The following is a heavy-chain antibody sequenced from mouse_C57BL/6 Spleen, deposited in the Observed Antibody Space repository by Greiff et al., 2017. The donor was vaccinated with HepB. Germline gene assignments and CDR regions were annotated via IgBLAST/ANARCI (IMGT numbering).Heavy chain of an antibody. CDR3: TTSITTVVAPHAMDY. D-gene: IGHD1-1*01. J-gene: IGHJ4*01. V-gene: IGHV14-4*01. CDR2: IDPENGDT. Sequence: VQLKESGAELVRPGASVKLSCTASGFNIKDDYMHWVKQRPEQGLEWIGWIDPENGDTEYASKFQGKATITADTSSNTAYLQLSSLTSEDTAVYYCTTSITTVVAPHAMDYWGQGTSVTVSS. CDR1: GFNIKDDY.